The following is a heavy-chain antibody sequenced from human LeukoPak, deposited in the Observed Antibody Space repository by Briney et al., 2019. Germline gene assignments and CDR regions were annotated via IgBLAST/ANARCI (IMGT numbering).Heavy chain of an antibody. Sequence: GSLRLSCAASGFTFSSYAMSWVRQAPGKGLEWASAISGSGGSTYYADSVKGRFTISRDNSKNTLYLQMNSLRAEDTAVYYCAKDSGSSGYFDYWGQGTLVTVSS. CDR2: ISGSGGST. V-gene: IGHV3-23*01. CDR3: AKDSGSSGYFDY. D-gene: IGHD3-22*01. CDR1: GFTFSSYA. J-gene: IGHJ4*02.